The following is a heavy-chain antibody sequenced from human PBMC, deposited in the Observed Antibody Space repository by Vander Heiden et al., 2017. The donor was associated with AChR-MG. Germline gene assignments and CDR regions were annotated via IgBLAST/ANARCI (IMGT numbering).Heavy chain of an antibody. CDR1: GFTFSHYA. CDR3: ARDLRSRFYYESSPLDY. CDR2: ISYDGDNK. J-gene: IGHJ4*02. D-gene: IGHD3-22*01. V-gene: IGHV3-30-3*01. Sequence: QVQLVESGGGVVQPGWSLRPSCAASGFTFSHYAMHRVRQAPGKGLEWVALISYDGDNKYYADSVKGRFTISRDNSKNTLYLQMNSLRAEDTAVFHCARDLRSRFYYESSPLDYWGQGTLVTVSS.